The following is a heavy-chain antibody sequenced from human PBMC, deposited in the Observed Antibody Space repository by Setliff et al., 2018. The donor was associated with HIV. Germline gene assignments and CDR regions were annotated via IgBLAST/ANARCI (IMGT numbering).Heavy chain of an antibody. CDR1: GESFSGFY. CDR2: IHPSGST. V-gene: IGHV4-34*01. Sequence: SETLSLTCAVYGESFSGFYWNWIRQPPGKGLEWIGEIHPSGSTRYSPSLDRRVTISRDTSKRQVFLKVPFVDAADTAVYFCARGFKNEYEFSGYMGVWGNGTMVTVSS. D-gene: IGHD2-15*01. J-gene: IGHJ6*03. CDR3: ARGFKNEYEFSGYMGV.